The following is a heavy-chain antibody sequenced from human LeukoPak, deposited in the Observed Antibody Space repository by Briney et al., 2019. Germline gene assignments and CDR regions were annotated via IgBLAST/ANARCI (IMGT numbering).Heavy chain of an antibody. V-gene: IGHV1-69*02. CDR3: PRQIPEYRDVFYL. Sequence: SVKVSCKAFGYTFTGYFIHWVRQAPGQGLEWMGRIIPILGIANYAQKFQGRVTITADKSTSTAYMELSSLRSEDTAVYYCPRQIPEYRDVFYLWGKGTRATVFS. D-gene: IGHD2-2*01. CDR2: IIPILGIA. CDR1: GYTFTGYF. J-gene: IGHJ3*01.